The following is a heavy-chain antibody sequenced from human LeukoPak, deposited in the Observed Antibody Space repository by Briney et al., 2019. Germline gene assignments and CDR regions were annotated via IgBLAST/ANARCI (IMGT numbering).Heavy chain of an antibody. J-gene: IGHJ1*01. Sequence: GGSLRLSCAASGFPFSGYWMSWVRQAPGKGLGGVANIKQDGSEKYYVDSVKGRFTISRDNAKNSLYLQMNSLRAEDTAVYYCATYSSLNRREFQFWGQGTLLTVSS. CDR1: GFPFSGYW. D-gene: IGHD3-22*01. CDR2: IKQDGSEK. V-gene: IGHV3-7*01. CDR3: ATYSSLNRREFQF.